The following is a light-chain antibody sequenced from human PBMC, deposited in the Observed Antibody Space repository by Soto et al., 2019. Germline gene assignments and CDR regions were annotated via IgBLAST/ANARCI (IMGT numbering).Light chain of an antibody. CDR1: ETIKTY. CDR2: DAS. CDR3: QQSYSIPGT. V-gene: IGKV1-39*01. Sequence: DIQMTQSPSSLSASVRDRVTMTCRASETIKTYLNWYQRKPGRPPKLLIYDASTLQSGVPSRFSVSGSGTHFTLTISGLQPEDFAIYYCQQSYSIPGTFGPGTKVEV. J-gene: IGKJ1*01.